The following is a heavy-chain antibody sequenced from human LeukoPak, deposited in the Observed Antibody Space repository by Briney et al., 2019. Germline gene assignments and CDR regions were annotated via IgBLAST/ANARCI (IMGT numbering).Heavy chain of an antibody. Sequence: GGSLRLSCAASGFTFSSYEMNWVRQAPGKGLEWVSYIASSDSTRTYVDSVKGRFTISRDNAKNSLYLEMNSLRAEDTAVYYCAREIVSAVAGNFDYWGQGTLVTVSS. CDR3: AREIVSAVAGNFDY. CDR2: IASSDSTR. J-gene: IGHJ4*02. CDR1: GFTFSSYE. D-gene: IGHD6-19*01. V-gene: IGHV3-48*03.